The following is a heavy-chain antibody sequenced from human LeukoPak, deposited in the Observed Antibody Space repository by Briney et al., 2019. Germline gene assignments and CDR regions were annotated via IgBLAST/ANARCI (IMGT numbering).Heavy chain of an antibody. J-gene: IGHJ4*02. D-gene: IGHD6-13*01. CDR1: GGTFSSYA. Sequence: VASVKVSCKASGGTFSSYAITWVRQAPGQGLEWMGRIIPIFGTANYAQKFQGRVTITTDESTSTAYMELSTLRSDDTAVYYWARERPPGDSSNWFLEGYFDIWGQGTLVTVSS. CDR3: ARERPPGDSSNWFLEGYFDI. V-gene: IGHV1-69*05. CDR2: IIPIFGTA.